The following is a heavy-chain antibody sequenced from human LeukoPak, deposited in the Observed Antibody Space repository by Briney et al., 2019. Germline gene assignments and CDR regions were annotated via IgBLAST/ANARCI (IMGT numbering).Heavy chain of an antibody. Sequence: SETLSLTCAVYGGSFSGYYWSWIRQPPGKGLEWIGEINHSGSTNYNPSLKSRVTISVDTSKNHFSLKLSSVTAADTAVYYCARATFRARSYSSGWYSDYWGQGTLVTVSS. V-gene: IGHV4-34*01. CDR1: GGSFSGYY. D-gene: IGHD6-19*01. CDR3: ARATFRARSYSSGWYSDY. CDR2: INHSGST. J-gene: IGHJ4*02.